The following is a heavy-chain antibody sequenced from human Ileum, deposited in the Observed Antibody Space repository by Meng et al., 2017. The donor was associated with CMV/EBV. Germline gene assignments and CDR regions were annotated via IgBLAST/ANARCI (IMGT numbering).Heavy chain of an antibody. D-gene: IGHD3-22*01. J-gene: IGHJ4*02. CDR2: ISGSGGST. CDR1: GFTFSSYA. CDR3: AKDDYYDSSGYSIDY. V-gene: IGHV3-23*01. Sequence: SGFTFSSYAMSWVRQAPGKGLEWVSAISGSGGSTYYADSVKGRFTISRDNSKNTLFLQMNSLRAEDTAVYFCAKDDYYDSSGYSIDYWGQGTLVTVSS.